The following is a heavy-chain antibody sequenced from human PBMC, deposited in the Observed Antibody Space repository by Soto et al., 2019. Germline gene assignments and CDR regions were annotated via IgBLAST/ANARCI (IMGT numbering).Heavy chain of an antibody. D-gene: IGHD6-19*01. CDR1: GFTFSSYA. CDR3: VKVALGGARRIAVAGYFDY. CDR2: ISSNGGST. V-gene: IGHV3-64D*06. J-gene: IGHJ4*02. Sequence: GGSLRLSCPASGFTFSSYAMHWVRQAPGKGLEYVSAISSNGGSTYYADSVKGRFTISRDNSKNTLYLQMSSLRAEDTAVYYCVKVALGGARRIAVAGYFDYWGQGTLVTVSS.